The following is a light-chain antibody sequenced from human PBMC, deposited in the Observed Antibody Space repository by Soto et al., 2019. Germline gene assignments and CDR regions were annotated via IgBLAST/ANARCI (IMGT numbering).Light chain of an antibody. V-gene: IGKV3-15*01. CDR3: QQYNFWPPLT. CDR1: QSVNSN. J-gene: IGKJ4*01. CDR2: DAS. Sequence: EIVMTQSPATLSVSPGERATLSCRASQSVNSNLAWYRQKPGQAPRLLISDASTRATGVPARFSGSGSGTEFTLTISRLQSEDSAIYYCQQYNFWPPLTFGGGTKVEIK.